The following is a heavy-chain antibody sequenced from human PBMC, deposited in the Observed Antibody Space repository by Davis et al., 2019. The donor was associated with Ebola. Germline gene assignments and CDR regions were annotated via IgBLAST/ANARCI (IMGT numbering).Heavy chain of an antibody. V-gene: IGHV3-23*01. D-gene: IGHD5-12*01. CDR1: GFTFSNAW. Sequence: GGSLRLSCAASGFTFSNAWMNWVRQAPGKGLEWVSLIGGGGDDTYYPDSMKGRFTISRDNSRNMLFLQMNSLRAEDTAVYYCARSYVDIVATKLYYYYGMDVWGQGTTVTVSS. CDR2: IGGGGDDT. J-gene: IGHJ6*02. CDR3: ARSYVDIVATKLYYYYGMDV.